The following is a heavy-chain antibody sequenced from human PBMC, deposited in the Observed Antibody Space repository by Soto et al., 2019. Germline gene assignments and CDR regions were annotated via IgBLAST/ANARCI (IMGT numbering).Heavy chain of an antibody. CDR1: GYSFTSHW. CDR2: IYPGDSDT. CDR3: ARKDSSGYHFDY. Sequence: GESLKISCKGSGYSFTSHWIGWVRQMHGKGLEWMGIIYPGDSDTRYGSSFQGQVTISADKSINVAYLQWSSLKASDSAVYYCARKDSSGYHFDYWGQGTLVTVSS. D-gene: IGHD3-22*01. V-gene: IGHV5-51*01. J-gene: IGHJ4*02.